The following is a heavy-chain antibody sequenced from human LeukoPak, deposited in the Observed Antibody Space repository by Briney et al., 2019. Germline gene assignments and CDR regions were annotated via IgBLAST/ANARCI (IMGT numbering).Heavy chain of an antibody. CDR2: ISHSVNII. CDR3: ASGSYYDY. J-gene: IGHJ4*03. CDR1: GFTFSSYE. Sequence: GGSLRLSCAASGFTFSSYEMNWVRQAPGKGLEWVSYISHSVNIIYYADSVKGRFTISRDSAKNSLYLQMNSLRVEDTAVYYCASGSYYDYWGQGTLVTVSS. D-gene: IGHD1-26*01. V-gene: IGHV3-48*03.